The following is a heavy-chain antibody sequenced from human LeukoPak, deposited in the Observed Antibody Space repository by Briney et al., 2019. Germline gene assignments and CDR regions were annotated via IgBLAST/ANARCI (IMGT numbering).Heavy chain of an antibody. CDR1: GFTFSSNY. D-gene: IGHD2-15*01. V-gene: IGHV3-66*01. CDR2: IYSGGST. J-gene: IGHJ4*02. CDR3: ARRYCSGGSCYFDY. Sequence: PGGSLRLSCAASGFTFSSNYMSWVRQAPGKGLEGVSVIYSGGSTYYSDSVKGRFTISRDKSKNPLYLQMNSLRAEDPAVYYCARRYCSGGSCYFDYWGQGTMVTVSS.